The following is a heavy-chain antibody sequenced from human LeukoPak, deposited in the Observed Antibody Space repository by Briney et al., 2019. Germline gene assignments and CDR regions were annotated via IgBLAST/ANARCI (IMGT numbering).Heavy chain of an antibody. D-gene: IGHD6-13*01. J-gene: IGHJ5*02. V-gene: IGHV3-30-3*01. CDR1: GFTFSSYA. CDR3: ARDAWIAAAGTGHNWFDP. CDR2: VSYDESDK. Sequence: GRSLRLSCAASGFTFSSYAMHWVRQAPGKGLEWVAVVSYDESDKYYADSVKGRFTISRDNSKNTLYLQMNSLRAEDTAVYYCARDAWIAAAGTGHNWFDPWGQGTLVTVSS.